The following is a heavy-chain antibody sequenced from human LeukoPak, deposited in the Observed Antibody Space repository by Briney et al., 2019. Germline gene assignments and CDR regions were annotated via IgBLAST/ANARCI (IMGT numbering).Heavy chain of an antibody. D-gene: IGHD4-17*01. CDR2: IYSGGNT. CDR3: AREDRYGRYDY. Sequence: GGSLRLSCAASGFTVSSNYMSWVRQAPGKGLEWVSVIYSGGNTYYADSVKGRFTISRHNSKNTLYLQMNSLRAEDTAVYYCAREDRYGRYDYWGQGTLVTVSS. V-gene: IGHV3-53*04. J-gene: IGHJ4*02. CDR1: GFTVSSNY.